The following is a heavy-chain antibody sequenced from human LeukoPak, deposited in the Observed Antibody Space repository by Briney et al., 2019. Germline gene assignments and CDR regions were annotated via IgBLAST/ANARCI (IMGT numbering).Heavy chain of an antibody. CDR1: GLTFSSYS. CDR3: ARVPHAMVRGVIITEFYFDY. J-gene: IGHJ4*02. V-gene: IGHV3-21*01. CDR2: IISSSNYI. Sequence: GGSLRLSCAASGLTFSSYSMNWVRQAPGKGLEWVSSIISSSNYIYYADSVKGRFTISRDNAKNSLYLQMNSLRAEDTAVYYCARVPHAMVRGVIITEFYFDYWGQGTLVTVSS. D-gene: IGHD3-10*01.